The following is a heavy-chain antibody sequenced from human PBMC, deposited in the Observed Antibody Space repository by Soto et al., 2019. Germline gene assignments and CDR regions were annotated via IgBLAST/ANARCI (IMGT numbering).Heavy chain of an antibody. Sequence: QVQLQESGPGLVKPSQTLYLTCTVSGGSISSGDYYWSWIRQPPGKGLEWIGSIYDSGRTYYNTSLKSRVTITGDTSKNQFSLKLNSVTAADTAVYYCASRHSSPYFDYWGQVTLVTVSS. CDR3: ASRHSSPYFDY. V-gene: IGHV4-30-4*01. CDR2: IYDSGRT. D-gene: IGHD6-13*01. J-gene: IGHJ4*02. CDR1: GGSISSGDYY.